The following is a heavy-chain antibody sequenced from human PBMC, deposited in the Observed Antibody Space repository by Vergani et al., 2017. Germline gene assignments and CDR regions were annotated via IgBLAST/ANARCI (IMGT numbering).Heavy chain of an antibody. CDR2: INPSGGST. Sequence: QVQLVQSGAEVKKPGASVKVSCKASGYTFTSYYMHWVRQAPGQGLEWMGIINPSGGSTSYAQKFQGRVTMTRDTSTSTVYMELSSLRSEDTAVYYCARGLRIAVAGTPLGYWGQGTLVTVSS. V-gene: IGHV1-46*01. J-gene: IGHJ4*02. CDR1: GYTFTSYY. D-gene: IGHD6-19*01. CDR3: ARGLRIAVAGTPLGY.